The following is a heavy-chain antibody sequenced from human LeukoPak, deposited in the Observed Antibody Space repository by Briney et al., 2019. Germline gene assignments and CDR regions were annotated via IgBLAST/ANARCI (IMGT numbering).Heavy chain of an antibody. J-gene: IGHJ4*02. CDR1: GFTFTIYA. CDR2: ISGNGADT. V-gene: IGHV3-23*01. D-gene: IGHD2-2*01. Sequence: GGSLRLSCAASGFTFTIYAMIWVRQAPGKGLEWVSAISGNGADTYYADSVRGRFTISRDNSKNTLYLQMNSLRVEDTAVYYCAKAPKHCRSTCCYGDYWGQGTLVTVSS. CDR3: AKAPKHCRSTCCYGDY.